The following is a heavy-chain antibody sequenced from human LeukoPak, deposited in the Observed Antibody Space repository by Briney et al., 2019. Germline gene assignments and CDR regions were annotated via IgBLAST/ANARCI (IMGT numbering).Heavy chain of an antibody. J-gene: IGHJ4*02. CDR1: GGSISSGSYY. CDR3: AREVAGSGVDY. V-gene: IGHV4-61*02. D-gene: IGHD3-10*01. CDR2: IYTSGST. Sequence: PSQTLSLTCTVSGGSISSGSYYWSWIRQPAGKGLEWIGRIYTSGSTNYNPSLTSRVTISVDTSKNQFSLKLSSVTAADTAVYYCAREVAGSGVDYWGQGTLVTVSS.